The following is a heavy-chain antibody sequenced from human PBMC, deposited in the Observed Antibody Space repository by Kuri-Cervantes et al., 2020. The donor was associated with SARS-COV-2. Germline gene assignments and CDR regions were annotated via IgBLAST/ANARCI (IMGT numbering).Heavy chain of an antibody. CDR3: AAEGLLLDAFDI. J-gene: IGHJ3*02. CDR2: VSYDGSNK. Sequence: GESLKISCAASGFTFNRFAIQWVRQAPGKGLEWVAVVSYDGSNKYYADSVKGRFTISRDNSKNTLYLQMNSLRAEDTAVYYCAAEGLLLDAFDIWGQGTMVTVSS. D-gene: IGHD3-3*01. CDR1: GFTFNRFA. V-gene: IGHV3-30-3*01.